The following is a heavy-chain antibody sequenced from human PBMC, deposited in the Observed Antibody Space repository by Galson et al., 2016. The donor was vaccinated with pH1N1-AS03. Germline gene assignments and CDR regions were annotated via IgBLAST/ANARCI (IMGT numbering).Heavy chain of an antibody. CDR3: ARAYWSVPTHGTYGAFDN. J-gene: IGHJ3*02. D-gene: IGHD2-15*01. CDR2: VYRSGST. Sequence: ETLSLTCAVSGGSVSDNNWWTWVRQPPGKGLERIGEVYRSGSTNHNPSLQSQVTISLDKSKNQLSLRLTSVTAADTAVYSCARAYWSVPTHGTYGAFDNRGQGTTVTVSS. V-gene: IGHV4-4*01. CDR1: GGSVSDNNW.